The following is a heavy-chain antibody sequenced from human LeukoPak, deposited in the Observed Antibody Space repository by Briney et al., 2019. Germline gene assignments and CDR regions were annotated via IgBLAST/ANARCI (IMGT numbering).Heavy chain of an antibody. Sequence: GGSLRLSCAASGFGVSSKYMAWVRQAPGKGLEWVTVISSGDSTYYADSVKGRFTISRDSSKNTLYLQMNTLRAEDTAVYYCARAYRDYGDYYGHGMDVWGQGTTVTVSS. CDR1: GFGVSSKY. V-gene: IGHV3-53*01. D-gene: IGHD4-17*01. J-gene: IGHJ6*02. CDR2: ISSGDST. CDR3: ARAYRDYGDYYGHGMDV.